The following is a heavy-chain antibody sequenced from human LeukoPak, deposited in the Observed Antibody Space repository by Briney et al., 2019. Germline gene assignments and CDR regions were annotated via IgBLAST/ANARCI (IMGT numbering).Heavy chain of an antibody. J-gene: IGHJ4*02. V-gene: IGHV1-18*01. CDR2: INAYNGNK. CDR3: ATKLGITIFGVAPYYFDY. D-gene: IGHD3-3*01. CDR1: GYTFTSYV. Sequence: ASEKIPSKTSGYTFTSYVISWVRQTTGQGLVCMGLINAYNGNKNYAQKLQGRVTMTTDTSTSTAYMELRSLRSDDTAVYYCATKLGITIFGVAPYYFDYWGQGTLVTVSS.